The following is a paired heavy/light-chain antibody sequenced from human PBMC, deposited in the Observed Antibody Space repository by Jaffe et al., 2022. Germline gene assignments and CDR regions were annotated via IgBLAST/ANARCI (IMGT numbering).Heavy chain of an antibody. CDR2: INHSGST. CDR1: GGSFSGYY. D-gene: IGHD2-15*01. V-gene: IGHV4-34*01. Sequence: QVQLQQWGAGLLKPSETLSLTCAVYGGSFSGYYWSWIRQPPGKGLEWIGEINHSGSTNYNPSLKSRVTISVDTSKNQFSLKLSSVTAADTAVYYCARGIVVVVAARKYYYYYMDVWGKGTTVTVSS. CDR3: ARGIVVVVAARKYYYYYMDV. J-gene: IGHJ6*03.
Light chain of an antibody. CDR1: QSVSSY. J-gene: IGKJ4*01. CDR2: DAS. V-gene: IGKV3-11*01. CDR3: QQRSNWPLLT. Sequence: EIVLTQSPATLSLSPGERATLSCRASQSVSSYLAWYQQKPGQAPRLLIYDASNRATGIPARFSGSGSGTDFTLTISSLEPEDFAVYYCQQRSNWPLLTFGGGTKVEIK.